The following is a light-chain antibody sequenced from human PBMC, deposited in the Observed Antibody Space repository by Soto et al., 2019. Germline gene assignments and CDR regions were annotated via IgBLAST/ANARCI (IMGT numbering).Light chain of an antibody. CDR2: LGS. CDR3: MQALQTPLT. J-gene: IGKJ4*01. Sequence: DIVMTQSPLSLPVTPGEPASISSRPSQSLLHSNGYNYLDWYLQKPGQSPQLLIYLGSNRASGVPDRFSGSGSGTDFTLKISRVEAEDVGVYYCMQALQTPLTFGGGTKVEIK. V-gene: IGKV2-28*01. CDR1: QSLLHSNGYNY.